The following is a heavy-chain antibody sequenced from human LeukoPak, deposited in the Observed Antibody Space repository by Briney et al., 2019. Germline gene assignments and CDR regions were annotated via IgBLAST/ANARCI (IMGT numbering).Heavy chain of an antibody. Sequence: GGSLRLSCAASGFTFSSYAMSWVRQAPGKGLESVSTINNIGGTSYYADSVKGRFSISRDDSKNTLFLQLNSLRAEDTAVYYCAPIYGDYARVDYWGQGTLVTVSS. D-gene: IGHD4-17*01. CDR2: INNIGGTS. CDR1: GFTFSSYA. CDR3: APIYGDYARVDY. V-gene: IGHV3-23*01. J-gene: IGHJ4*02.